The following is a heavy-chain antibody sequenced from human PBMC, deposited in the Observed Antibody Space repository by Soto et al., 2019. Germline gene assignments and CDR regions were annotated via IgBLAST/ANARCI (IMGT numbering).Heavy chain of an antibody. CDR3: VSWVSAHFDY. CDR2: INSNGVDT. V-gene: IGHV3-23*01. J-gene: IGHJ4*02. CDR1: GFTFRYHG. D-gene: IGHD2-8*01. Sequence: GGSLRLSCATSGFTFRYHGMSWVRQAPGKGLEWVPTINSNGVDTHYPDSVKGRFIISRDNSRNTLDLHMSSLRAEDTALYYCVSWVSAHFDYWGQGTMVTVSS.